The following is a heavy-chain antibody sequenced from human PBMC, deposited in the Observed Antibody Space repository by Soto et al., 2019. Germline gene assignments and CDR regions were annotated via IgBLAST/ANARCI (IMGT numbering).Heavy chain of an antibody. D-gene: IGHD3-16*01. CDR2: INTYNGNT. V-gene: IGHV1-18*01. Sequence: ASVKVSCKASGYTFTRYGIGWARQAPGQGLEWMGWINTYNGNTNYAQNVQGRVTLTTDTSTSTAYMELRSLRSNDTAIYYCAMVDVYVTPSPQDVWGLGTTVTVSS. J-gene: IGHJ6*02. CDR3: AMVDVYVTPSPQDV. CDR1: GYTFTRYG.